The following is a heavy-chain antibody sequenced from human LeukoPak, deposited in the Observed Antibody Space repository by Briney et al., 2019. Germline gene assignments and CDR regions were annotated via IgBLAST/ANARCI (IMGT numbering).Heavy chain of an antibody. Sequence: GASVKVSCKASGYTFTSYAMHWVRQAPGQRLEWMGWINAGNGNTKYSQKFQGRVTITRDTSASTAYMELSSLRSEDTAVYYCARDQDVDTAMVDLYYFDYWGQGTLVTVSS. CDR1: GYTFTSYA. D-gene: IGHD5-18*01. V-gene: IGHV1-3*01. CDR2: INAGNGNT. J-gene: IGHJ4*02. CDR3: ARDQDVDTAMVDLYYFDY.